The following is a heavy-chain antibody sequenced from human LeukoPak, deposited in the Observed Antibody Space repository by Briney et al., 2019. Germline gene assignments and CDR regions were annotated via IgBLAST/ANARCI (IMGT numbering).Heavy chain of an antibody. J-gene: IGHJ6*02. D-gene: IGHD3-10*01. Sequence: GGSLRLSCAASGFTFDDYAMHWVRQAPGKGLEWVSGISWNSGSIGYADSVKGRFTISRDNSKNSLYLQMNSLRTEDTALYYCAKDLVRGSGRSDYYYYYGMDVWGQGTTVTVSS. CDR1: GFTFDDYA. CDR3: AKDLVRGSGRSDYYYYYGMDV. CDR2: ISWNSGSI. V-gene: IGHV3-9*01.